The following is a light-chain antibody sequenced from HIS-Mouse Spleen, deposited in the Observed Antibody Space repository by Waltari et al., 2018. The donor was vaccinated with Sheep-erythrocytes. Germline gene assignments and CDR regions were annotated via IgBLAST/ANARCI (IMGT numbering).Light chain of an antibody. V-gene: IGLV3-1*01. CDR3: QAWDSSTAV. CDR1: KLGDKY. Sequence: SYELTQPPSVSVSPGQTASITCSGDKLGDKYACWYQQKPGQSPVLVIYQDSKRPSGIPARFSGSNSGNTATLTIGGTPAMDEADYYCQAWDSSTAVFGGGTKLTVL. CDR2: QDS. J-gene: IGLJ2*01.